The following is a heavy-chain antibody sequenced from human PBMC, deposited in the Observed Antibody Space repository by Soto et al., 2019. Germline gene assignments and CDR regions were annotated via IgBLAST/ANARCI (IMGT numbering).Heavy chain of an antibody. V-gene: IGHV1-46*01. CDR1: REALSSYY. CDR2: INPHGGST. CDR3: ARSSGGNFGIIIEGTNWFAL. D-gene: IGHD1-26*01. Sequence: ASLKLYCKTPREALSSYYSNCGRQTTRQGLEWMGVINPHGGSTAYAQKFKGRVTLTRDTSASTVYMEVSSLTSEDTAMYYCARSSGGNFGIIIEGTNWFALWGQGTLVTVSS. J-gene: IGHJ5*02.